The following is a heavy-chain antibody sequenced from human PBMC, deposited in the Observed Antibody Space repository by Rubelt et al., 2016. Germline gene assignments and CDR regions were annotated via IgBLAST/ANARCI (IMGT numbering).Heavy chain of an antibody. CDR2: IYHSGST. CDR3: ARAIVVVTARAFDI. CDR1: GDSIISFYW. Sequence: GDSIISFYWWTWVRQPPGKGLEWIGEIYHSGSTNYNPSLKSRVTISLDKSKNQFSLNLTSVTAADTAVYYCARAIVVVTARAFDIWGQGTMVTVSS. J-gene: IGHJ3*02. V-gene: IGHV4-4*02. D-gene: IGHD2-21*02.